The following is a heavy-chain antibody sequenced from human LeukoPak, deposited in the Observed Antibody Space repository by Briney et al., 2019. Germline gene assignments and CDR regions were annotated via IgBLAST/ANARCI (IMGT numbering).Heavy chain of an antibody. Sequence: PGGSLRLSCAASGFTFSGYPMHWVRQAPGKGLEYVSAITPDGGGTYYASSVRGRFTISRDNSMNTLYLQMGGLRDEDMAVYYWARLLSSGSTRRIYEYWGQGTLVTVSS. J-gene: IGHJ4*02. CDR2: ITPDGGGT. CDR3: ARLLSSGSTRRIYEY. D-gene: IGHD6-6*01. V-gene: IGHV3-64*01. CDR1: GFTFSGYP.